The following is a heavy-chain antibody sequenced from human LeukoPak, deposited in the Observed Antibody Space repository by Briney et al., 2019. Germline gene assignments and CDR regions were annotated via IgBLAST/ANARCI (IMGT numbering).Heavy chain of an antibody. CDR1: GFTVIDN. CDR3: ARVFRPSLTVFIIRGAFDI. Sequence: GGSLRLSCAASGFTVIDNMSWFRQAPGKGLEWVSIIATDGRTSYADSVRGRFTIFRDNSKNTLYLQMNSLRVEDTAVYYCARVFRPSLTVFIIRGAFDIWGQGTMVTVSS. V-gene: IGHV3-66*01. J-gene: IGHJ3*02. D-gene: IGHD3-3*01. CDR2: IATDGRT.